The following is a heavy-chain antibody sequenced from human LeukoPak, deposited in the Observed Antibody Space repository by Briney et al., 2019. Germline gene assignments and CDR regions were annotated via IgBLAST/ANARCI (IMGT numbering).Heavy chain of an antibody. Sequence: GGSLRLSCAASGFTFSSYAMSWVRQAPGKGLEWVSAISGSGGSTYYADSVKGRFTISRDNSKNTLYLQMNSLRAEDTAVYYCAKPSRYCSSTSCPSWFDPWGQGTLVTVSS. J-gene: IGHJ5*02. CDR3: AKPSRYCSSTSCPSWFDP. CDR1: GFTFSSYA. D-gene: IGHD2-2*01. V-gene: IGHV3-23*01. CDR2: ISGSGGST.